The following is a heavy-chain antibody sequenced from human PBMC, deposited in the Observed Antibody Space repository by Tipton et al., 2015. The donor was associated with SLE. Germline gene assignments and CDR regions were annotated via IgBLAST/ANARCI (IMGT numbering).Heavy chain of an antibody. J-gene: IGHJ4*02. D-gene: IGHD1-26*01. CDR2: ISGSGRST. CDR1: GFTFSSNG. Sequence: SLRLSCAASGFTFSSNGMKWVRQPPGKGLEWVSHISGSGRSTYYADSVKGRFTISRDNSKNTLYLQMNSLRAEDTAVYYCVKGAGARDWGQGTLVTVSS. V-gene: IGHV3-23*01. CDR3: VKGAGARD.